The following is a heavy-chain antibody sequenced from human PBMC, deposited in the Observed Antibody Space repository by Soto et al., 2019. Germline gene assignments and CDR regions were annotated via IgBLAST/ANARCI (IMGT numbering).Heavy chain of an antibody. CDR3: ARVHALHFEYSSSAGAFDI. V-gene: IGHV1-8*01. D-gene: IGHD6-6*01. CDR1: GYTFTSYD. CDR2: MNPNSGNT. Sequence: QVQLVQSGAEVKKPGASVKVSCKASGYTFTSYDINWVRQATGQGLEWMGWMNPNSGNTGYAQKFQGRVTMTRNTSISTAYMELSSLRSEDTAVYYCARVHALHFEYSSSAGAFDIWGQGTMVTVSS. J-gene: IGHJ3*02.